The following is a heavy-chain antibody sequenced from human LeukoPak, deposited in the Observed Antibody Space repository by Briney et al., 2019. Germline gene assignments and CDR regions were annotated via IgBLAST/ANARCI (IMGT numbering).Heavy chain of an antibody. D-gene: IGHD7-27*01. J-gene: IGHJ4*02. CDR2: ISYDGSNK. CDR3: AKDLTDRTGDGWAGDYFDH. CDR1: GFTFSSYA. V-gene: IGHV3-30*04. Sequence: GRSLRLSCAASGFTFSSYAMHWVRQAPGKGLEWVAVISYDGSNKYYADSVKGRFTISRDNSKNTLYLQMNSLRAEDRAVYYCAKDLTDRTGDGWAGDYFDHWGQGTLVTVSS.